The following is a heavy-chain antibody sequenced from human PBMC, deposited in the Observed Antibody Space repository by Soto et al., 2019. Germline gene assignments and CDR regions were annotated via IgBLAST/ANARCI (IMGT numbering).Heavy chain of an antibody. CDR3: ARVPETYRSGGSCYSGGIDY. CDR2: IWYDGSNK. CDR1: GFTFSSYA. Sequence: GGSLRLSCAASGFTFSSYAMHWVRQAPGKGLEWVAIIWYDGSNKIYVDSVKGRFTISRDNSKNTLYLQMNSLRAEDTAIYYCARVPETYRSGGSCYSGGIDYWGQGTLVTVSS. J-gene: IGHJ4*02. V-gene: IGHV3-33*01. D-gene: IGHD2-15*01.